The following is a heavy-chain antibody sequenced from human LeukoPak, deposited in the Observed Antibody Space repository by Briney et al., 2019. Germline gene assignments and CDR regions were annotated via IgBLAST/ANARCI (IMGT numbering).Heavy chain of an antibody. CDR2: ISYDGSNK. J-gene: IGHJ4*02. D-gene: IGHD1-26*01. Sequence: GGSLRLSCAASGFTFSSYAMHWVRQAPGKGLEWVAVISYDGSNKYYADSVKGRFTISRDNAKNSLYLQMNSLRAEDTAVYFCARDGDYDRSYRSGFDYWGQGTLVTVSS. V-gene: IGHV3-30-3*01. CDR3: ARDGDYDRSYRSGFDY. CDR1: GFTFSSYA.